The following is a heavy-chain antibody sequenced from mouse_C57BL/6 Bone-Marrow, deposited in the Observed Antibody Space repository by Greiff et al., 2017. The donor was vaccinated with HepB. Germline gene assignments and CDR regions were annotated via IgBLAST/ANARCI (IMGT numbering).Heavy chain of an antibody. Sequence: EVHLVESGPGLVKPSQSLSLTCSVTGYSITSGYYWNWIRQFPGNKLEWMGYISYDGSNNYNPSLKNRISITRDTSKNQFFLKLNSVTTEDTATYYCARDPSLITTVVATPWFAYWGQGTLVTVSA. CDR3: ARDPSLITTVVATPWFAY. D-gene: IGHD1-1*01. J-gene: IGHJ3*01. V-gene: IGHV3-6*01. CDR1: GYSITSGYY. CDR2: ISYDGSN.